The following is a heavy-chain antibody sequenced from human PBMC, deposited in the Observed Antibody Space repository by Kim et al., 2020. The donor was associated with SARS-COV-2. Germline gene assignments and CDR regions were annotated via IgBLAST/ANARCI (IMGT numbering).Heavy chain of an antibody. Sequence: GGSLRLSCAASGFTVSSNYMSWVRQAPGKGLEWVSVIYSGGSTYYADSVKGRFTISRDNSKNTLYLQMNSLRAEDTAVYYCARGSRGVDFDYWGQGTLVTVSS. CDR1: GFTVSSNY. J-gene: IGHJ4*02. CDR2: IYSGGST. V-gene: IGHV3-53*01. D-gene: IGHD2-15*01. CDR3: ARGSRGVDFDY.